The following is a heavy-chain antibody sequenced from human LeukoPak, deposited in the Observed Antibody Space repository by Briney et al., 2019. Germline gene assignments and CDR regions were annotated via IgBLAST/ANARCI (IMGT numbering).Heavy chain of an antibody. CDR2: IYYSGST. CDR1: GVSISSYY. Sequence: SETLSLTCTVSGVSISSYYWSWIRQPPGKGLEWIGYIYYSGSTNYNPSLKSRVTISVDTSKNQFSLKLSSVTAADTAVYYCAREGRDSSGYLLLDYWGQGTLVTVSS. D-gene: IGHD3-22*01. J-gene: IGHJ4*02. CDR3: AREGRDSSGYLLLDY. V-gene: IGHV4-59*01.